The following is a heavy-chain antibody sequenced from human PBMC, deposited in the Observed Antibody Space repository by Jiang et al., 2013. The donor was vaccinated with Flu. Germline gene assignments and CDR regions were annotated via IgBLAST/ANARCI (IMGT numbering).Heavy chain of an antibody. Sequence: PGLVKPSETLSLSCSVSGDSISRGFYWSWIRQPPGKGLEWIASVFRSGSRYFNPSLRSRVTISVDTSRNEFSLILTSVTAADTAVYFCARVRRGTAVGLDYWGQGALVTVSS. CDR1: GDSISRGFY. D-gene: IGHD2-2*01. J-gene: IGHJ4*02. CDR2: VFRSGSR. CDR3: ARVRRGTAVGLDY. V-gene: IGHV4-38-2*02.